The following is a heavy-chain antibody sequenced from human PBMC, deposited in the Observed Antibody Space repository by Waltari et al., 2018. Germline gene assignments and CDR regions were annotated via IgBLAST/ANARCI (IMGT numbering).Heavy chain of an antibody. D-gene: IGHD3-10*01. CDR2: ISLDGKKE. V-gene: IGHV3-30*01. J-gene: IGHJ4*02. CDR1: GFIFSAYA. Sequence: QVQLVESGGGVVQPGKSLRLSCAASGFIFSAYAMHWVRQAPGKGREWVAVISLDGKKEYYADAVKGRFTISRDNSKSIVYLQMNGLRNEDTALFYCAKRGTYGPALDYWGQGTLVTVSS. CDR3: AKRGTYGPALDY.